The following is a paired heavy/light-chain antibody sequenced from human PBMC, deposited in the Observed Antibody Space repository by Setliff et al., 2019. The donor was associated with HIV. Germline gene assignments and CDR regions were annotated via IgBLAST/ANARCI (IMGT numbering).Light chain of an antibody. CDR1: QSISSW. CDR3: QQYNSYVKS. Sequence: DIQMTQSPSTLSASVGDRVTITCRASQSISSWLAWYQQKPGKAPKLLIYKASSLESGVPSRFSGSGSGTEFTLTISSLQPDDFATYYCQQYNSYVKSFGQGTKLEIK. J-gene: IGKJ2*03. V-gene: IGKV1-5*03. CDR2: KAS.
Heavy chain of an antibody. CDR3: ASQNQRTVAATPFWFDP. CDR2: ISGSGGST. Sequence: EVQLLESGGGLVQPGGSLRLSCAASGFTFSSYAMSWVRQAPGKGLEWVSAISGSGGSTYYADSVKGRFTISRDNSKNTLYLQMNSLRAEDTAVYYCASQNQRTVAATPFWFDPWGQGTLVTVSS. CDR1: GFTFSSYA. V-gene: IGHV3-23*01. J-gene: IGHJ5*02. D-gene: IGHD2-15*01.